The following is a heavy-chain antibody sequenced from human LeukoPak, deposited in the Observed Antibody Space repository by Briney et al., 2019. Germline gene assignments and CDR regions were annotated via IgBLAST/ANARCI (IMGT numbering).Heavy chain of an antibody. Sequence: ASVKVSCKVSGYSLTELSMHWVRQAPGKGLEWMGGFDPEDGETIYAQKFQGRVTMTEDTSTDTVYVELSSLRSEDTAVYYCATPLYWKGFDYWGQGTLVTVSS. J-gene: IGHJ4*02. V-gene: IGHV1-24*01. CDR2: FDPEDGET. D-gene: IGHD2-15*01. CDR1: GYSLTELS. CDR3: ATPLYWKGFDY.